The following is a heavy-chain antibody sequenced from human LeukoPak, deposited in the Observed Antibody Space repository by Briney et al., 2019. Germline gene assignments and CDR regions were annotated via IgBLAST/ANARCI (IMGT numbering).Heavy chain of an antibody. CDR1: GFTFSSYA. J-gene: IGHJ6*02. V-gene: IGHV3-23*01. CDR2: ISGSGGST. D-gene: IGHD2-2*01. CDR3: ATWGPLVVPAAGPA. Sequence: GGSPRLSCAASGFTFSSYAMSWVRQAPGKGLEWVSAISGSGGSTYYADSVKGRFTISRDNSKNTLCLQMNSLRAEDTAVYYCATWGPLVVPAAGPAWGQGTTFSASS.